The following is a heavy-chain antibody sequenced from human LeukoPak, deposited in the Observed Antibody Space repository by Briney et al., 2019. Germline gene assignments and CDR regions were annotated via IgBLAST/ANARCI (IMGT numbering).Heavy chain of an antibody. CDR1: GLTFNSAW. CDR3: TTDPSSPRLWTGYIVDY. V-gene: IGHV3-15*01. J-gene: IGHJ4*02. CDR2: IKSKIDGETT. Sequence: GGSLRLSCAASGLTFNSAWMSWVRQAPGKGLEWVGRIKSKIDGETTDYAAPVKGRFTISRDDSTNTLYLQMSSLKTEDTAVYFCTTDPSSPRLWTGYIVDYWGQGTLVTVSS. D-gene: IGHD3/OR15-3a*01.